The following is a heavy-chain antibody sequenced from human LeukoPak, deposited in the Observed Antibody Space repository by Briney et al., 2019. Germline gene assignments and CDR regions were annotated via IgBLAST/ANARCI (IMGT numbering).Heavy chain of an antibody. CDR1: EFTVSRNY. J-gene: IGHJ4*02. V-gene: IGHV3-53*01. CDR3: TRDQMNY. CDR2: IFSNGDT. D-gene: IGHD5-24*01. Sequence: GGPLRLSCTASEFTVSRNYMLWVRQAPGKGLEWVSLIFSNGDTHYADSVKGRFTISRDTSKNTVSLQMNSLRVEDTAMYYCTRDQMNYWGQGTLVTVPS.